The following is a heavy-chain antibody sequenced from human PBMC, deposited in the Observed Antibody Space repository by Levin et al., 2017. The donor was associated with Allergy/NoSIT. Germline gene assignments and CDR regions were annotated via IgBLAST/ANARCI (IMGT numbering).Heavy chain of an antibody. J-gene: IGHJ6*02. D-gene: IGHD3-10*01. V-gene: IGHV3-15*01. CDR2: IKSKTDGGTT. Sequence: GGSLRLSCAASGFTFSNAWMSWVRQAPGKGLEWVGRIKSKTDGGTTDYAAPVKGRFTISRDDSKNTLYLQMNSLKTEDTAVYYCTTAFGSGSYFAGGYYYYYYGMDVWGQGTTVTVSS. CDR3: TTAFGSGSYFAGGYYYYYYGMDV. CDR1: GFTFSNAW.